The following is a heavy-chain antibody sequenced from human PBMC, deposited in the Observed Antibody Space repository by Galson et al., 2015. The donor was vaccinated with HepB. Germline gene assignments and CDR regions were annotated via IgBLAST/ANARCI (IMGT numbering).Heavy chain of an antibody. D-gene: IGHD3-22*01. J-gene: IGHJ4*02. CDR2: IIPILGIA. CDR1: GGTFSSYT. Sequence: SVKVSCKASGGTFSSYTISWVRQAPGQGLEWMGRIIPILGIANYAQKFQGRVTITADKSTSTAYMELSSLRSEDTAVYYCARDGPYYDSSGLQRQPFDYWGQGTLVTVSS. CDR3: ARDGPYYDSSGLQRQPFDY. V-gene: IGHV1-69*04.